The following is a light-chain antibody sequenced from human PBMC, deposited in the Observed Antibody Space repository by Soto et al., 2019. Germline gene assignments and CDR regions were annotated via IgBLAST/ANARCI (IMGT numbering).Light chain of an antibody. CDR2: DAS. CDR3: QQYATRPWT. CDR1: QSVSGSY. J-gene: IGKJ1*01. Sequence: EIVLTQSPGTLSLSPGERATLSCRARQSVSGSYLAWYQQKPGQSPRLLIYDASSRATGIPDRFSGSGSGTDFTLTISRLEPEDFAVYYCQQYATRPWTFGQGTKV. V-gene: IGKV3-20*01.